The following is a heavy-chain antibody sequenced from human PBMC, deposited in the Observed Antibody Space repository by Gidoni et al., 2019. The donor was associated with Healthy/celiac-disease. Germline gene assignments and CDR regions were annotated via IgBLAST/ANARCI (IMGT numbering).Heavy chain of an antibody. CDR2: INPNSGGT. CDR3: ARDGNYGSGSYYFDY. CDR1: GYTFPGYY. V-gene: IGHV1-2*04. Sequence: QVQLVQSGAEVKKPGASVKVSCKASGYTFPGYYMHWVRQAPGQGLEWMGWINPNSGGTNYAQKFQGWVTMTRDTSISTAYMELSRLRSDDTAVYYCARDGNYGSGSYYFDYWGQGTLVTVSS. J-gene: IGHJ4*02. D-gene: IGHD3-10*01.